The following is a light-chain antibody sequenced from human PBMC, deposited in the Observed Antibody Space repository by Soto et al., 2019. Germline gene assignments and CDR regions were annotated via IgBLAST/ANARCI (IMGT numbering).Light chain of an antibody. CDR1: TGAVTSGHY. V-gene: IGLV7-46*01. Sequence: QAVVTQEPSLTVSPGGTVTLTCGSSTGAVTSGHYPYWFQQKPGQAPRTLIYDTSNKHSWTPARFSGSLLGGKAALTLSGAQPEDEAEYYFLLSYSGARRGVFGTGTKVTVL. CDR2: DTS. CDR3: LLSYSGARRGV. J-gene: IGLJ1*01.